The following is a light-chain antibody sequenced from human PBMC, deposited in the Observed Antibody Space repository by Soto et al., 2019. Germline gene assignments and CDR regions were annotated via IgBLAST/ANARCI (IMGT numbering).Light chain of an antibody. CDR1: SSDIGGYNY. J-gene: IGLJ2*01. V-gene: IGLV2-14*03. CDR3: SSYTTSSTYVV. CDR2: DVS. Sequence: QSALTQPASVSASPGQSITISCTGTSSDIGGYNYFSWYQQHPGKAPKLMISDVSNRPSGVSDRFSGSKSGNTASLTISGLQAEDEAEYFCSSYTTSSTYVVFGGGTKLTVL.